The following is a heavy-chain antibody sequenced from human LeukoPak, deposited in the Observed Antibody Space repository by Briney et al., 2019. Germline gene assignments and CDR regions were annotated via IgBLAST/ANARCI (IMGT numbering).Heavy chain of an antibody. V-gene: IGHV3-23*01. CDR2: ISGSGDKT. Sequence: GGSLRLSCEASGFTFSTYAMSWVRQAPGKGLEWVSGISGSGDKTYDTDSVRGRFTISRDNSENTLYLQMNSLRAEDTAIYYCAKVSSSSWYRDFDYWGQGTLVTVSS. CDR3: AKVSSSSWYRDFDY. CDR1: GFTFSTYA. D-gene: IGHD6-13*01. J-gene: IGHJ4*02.